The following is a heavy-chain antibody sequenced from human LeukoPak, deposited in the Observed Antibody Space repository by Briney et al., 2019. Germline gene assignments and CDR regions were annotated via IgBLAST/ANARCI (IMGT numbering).Heavy chain of an antibody. V-gene: IGHV3-33*01. Sequence: GGSLRLSCAASGVTFSNYGMHWIRQAPGKGPEWVGVIWYDGSKKDYEDSVKGRFTISRDNSKNTLYLQMNSVRAEDTAVYYCAIHPNPEAVTGTGWLGGYWGQGALVTVSS. D-gene: IGHD6-19*01. CDR3: AIHPNPEAVTGTGWLGGY. CDR2: IWYDGSKK. CDR1: GVTFSNYG. J-gene: IGHJ4*02.